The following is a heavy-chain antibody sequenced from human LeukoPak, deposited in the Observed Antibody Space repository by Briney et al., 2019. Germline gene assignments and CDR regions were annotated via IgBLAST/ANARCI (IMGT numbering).Heavy chain of an antibody. CDR1: GGSISSYY. CDR3: ARLSVYCSSTSCYDYYYGMGV. CDR2: IYYSGST. V-gene: IGHV4-59*01. J-gene: IGHJ6*02. Sequence: SETLSLTCTVSGGSISSYYWSWIRQPPGKGLEWIGYIYYSGSTNYNPSLKSRVTISVDTSKNQFSLKLSSVTAADTAVYYCARLSVYCSSTSCYDYYYGMGVWGQGTTVAVSS. D-gene: IGHD2-2*01.